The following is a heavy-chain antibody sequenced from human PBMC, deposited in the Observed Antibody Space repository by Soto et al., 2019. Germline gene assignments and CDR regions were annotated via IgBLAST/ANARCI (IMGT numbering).Heavy chain of an antibody. V-gene: IGHV1-18*01. CDR3: ARDYYRWGEDWVDP. CDR2: ISDFEGHV. D-gene: IGHD1-26*01. J-gene: IGHJ5*02. CDR1: GYTFTNYG. Sequence: QVQLVQSGAEMKKPGASVKVSCKASGYTFTNYGISWVRQAPGQGLEWMGWISDFEGHVNYAQKFQGRVTLTIDTSTSKAYMEWRSLTSDDADIYYCARDYYRWGEDWVDPWGQGTLVTVSS.